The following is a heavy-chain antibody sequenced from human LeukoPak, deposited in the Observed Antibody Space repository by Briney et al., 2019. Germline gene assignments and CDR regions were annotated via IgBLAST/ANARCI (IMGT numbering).Heavy chain of an antibody. CDR1: GGSFSGYY. CDR3: ARERRIYSSGWYGDYYYMDV. J-gene: IGHJ6*03. D-gene: IGHD6-19*01. V-gene: IGHV4-34*01. CDR2: INHSGST. Sequence: KPSETLSLTCAVYGGSFSGYYWSWIRQPPGKGLEWIGEINHSGSTNYNPSLKSRVTISVDTSKNQFSLKLSSVTAADTAVYYCARERRIYSSGWYGDYYYMDVWGKGTTVTVSS.